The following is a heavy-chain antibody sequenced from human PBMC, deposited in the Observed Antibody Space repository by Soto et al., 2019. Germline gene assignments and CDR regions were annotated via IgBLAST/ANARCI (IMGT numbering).Heavy chain of an antibody. D-gene: IGHD2-15*01. CDR1: GFTVSSKY. CDR3: ARDDVLCDGGRCYGIPLDV. J-gene: IGHJ6*04. CDR2: IQSGGTT. Sequence: EVQLVESGGGLVQPGGSLRLSCAASGFTVSSKYMTWVRQAPGKGLEWVSLIQSGGTTYYADSVTGRFTISRDTSENTLHLQMDSLRVEDTAVYYCARDDVLCDGGRCYGIPLDVWGKGTPVTVSS. V-gene: IGHV3-66*01.